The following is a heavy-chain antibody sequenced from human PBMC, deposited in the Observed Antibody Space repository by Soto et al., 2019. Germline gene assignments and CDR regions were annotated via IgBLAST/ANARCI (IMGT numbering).Heavy chain of an antibody. CDR2: IIVGSGQT. CDR3: EAELYTGGRCCSFDF. V-gene: IGHV1-58*01. Sequence: PVKLSCETPEFPGGNSAVRWPLQTRGQRLDWIGWIIVGSGQTEAAQLLQGRITITRDMSTSTAYIELSSLRSDDTAVYYCEAELYTGGRCCSFDFWGQGTMVTVSS. CDR1: EFPGGNSA. D-gene: IGHD2-15*01. J-gene: IGHJ3*01.